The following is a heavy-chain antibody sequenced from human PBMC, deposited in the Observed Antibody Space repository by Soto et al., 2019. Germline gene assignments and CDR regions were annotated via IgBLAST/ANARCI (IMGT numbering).Heavy chain of an antibody. CDR1: GGSISSGGYY. D-gene: IGHD1-26*01. V-gene: IGHV4-31*01. CDR2: IYYSGST. J-gene: IGHJ5*02. CDR3: ARSGRVGFDP. Sequence: QVQLQESGPGLVKPSQTLSLTCTVSGGSISSGGYYWSWIRQHPGKGLEWIGYIYYSGSTYYNPPRKXXVXIXGDPSKNQFSLKLSSVTAADTAVYYCARSGRVGFDPWGQGTLVTVSS.